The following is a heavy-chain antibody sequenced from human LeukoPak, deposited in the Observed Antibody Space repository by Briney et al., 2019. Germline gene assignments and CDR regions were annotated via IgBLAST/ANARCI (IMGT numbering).Heavy chain of an antibody. CDR3: ARDTRWGGEDFGF. V-gene: IGHV3-7*04. Sequence: PGGSLRLSCAASGFTFSSYAMSWVRQAPGKGLEWVANIKQDGSEKYYVDSVKGRFTISRDNAKNSVYLQMNSLRAEDTAVYYCARDTRWGGEDFGFWGQGTLVTVSS. J-gene: IGHJ4*02. D-gene: IGHD2-2*01. CDR2: IKQDGSEK. CDR1: GFTFSSYA.